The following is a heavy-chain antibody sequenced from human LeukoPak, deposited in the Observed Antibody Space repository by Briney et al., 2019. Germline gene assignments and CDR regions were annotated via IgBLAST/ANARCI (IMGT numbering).Heavy chain of an antibody. CDR1: GYTFTGYY. V-gene: IGHV1-2*02. CDR2: INPNSGGT. J-gene: IGHJ4*02. CDR3: ARDTADILTGFVAF. Sequence: ASVKVSCKASGYTFTGYYTHWVRQAPGQGLEWMGWINPNSGGTNYAQKFQGRVTMTRDTSISTAYMELSRLRSDDTAVYYCARDTADILTGFVAFWGQGTLVTVSS. D-gene: IGHD3-9*01.